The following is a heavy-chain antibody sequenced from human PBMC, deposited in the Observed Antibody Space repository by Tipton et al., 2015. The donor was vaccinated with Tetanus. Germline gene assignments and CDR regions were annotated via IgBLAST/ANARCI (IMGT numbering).Heavy chain of an antibody. Sequence: SLRLSCAASGFTFSSYAMSWVRQAPGKGLEWVSAISGSGGSTYYADSVKGPFTISRDNSKNTLYLQMNSLRAEDTAVYYCAKTYYYGSGSWPTTFPDYWGQGTLVIVSS. CDR3: AKTYYYGSGSWPTTFPDY. J-gene: IGHJ4*02. V-gene: IGHV3-23*01. D-gene: IGHD3-10*01. CDR2: ISGSGGST. CDR1: GFTFSSYA.